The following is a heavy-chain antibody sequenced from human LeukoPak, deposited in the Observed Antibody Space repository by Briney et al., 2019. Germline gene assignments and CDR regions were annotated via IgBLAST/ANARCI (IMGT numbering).Heavy chain of an antibody. CDR2: INPSGGST. D-gene: IGHD1-26*01. J-gene: IGHJ5*02. Sequence: ASVKVSCKASGYTFTSYYMHWVRQAPGQGLEWMGIINPSGGSTSYAQKFQGRVTMTRDMYTSTVYMELSSLRSEDTAVYYCARDHRSGSYGPWFDPWGQGTLVTVSS. CDR3: ARDHRSGSYGPWFDP. V-gene: IGHV1-46*01. CDR1: GYTFTSYY.